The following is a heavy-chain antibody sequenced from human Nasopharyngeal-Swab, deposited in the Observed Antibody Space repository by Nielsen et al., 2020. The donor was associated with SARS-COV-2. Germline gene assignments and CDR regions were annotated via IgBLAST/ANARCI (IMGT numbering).Heavy chain of an antibody. CDR3: ARAGTPSSYDFWGGYYKVWFDP. D-gene: IGHD3-3*01. Sequence: SQTLSLTCTVSGGSISSYYWSWIRQLPGKGLEWIGYTYYSGSTNYNPSLKSRVTIPVDTSKNQFSLKLSSVTAADTAVYYCARAGTPSSYDFWGGYYKVWFDPWGQGTLVTVSS. CDR1: GGSISSYY. V-gene: IGHV4-59*13. J-gene: IGHJ5*02. CDR2: TYYSGST.